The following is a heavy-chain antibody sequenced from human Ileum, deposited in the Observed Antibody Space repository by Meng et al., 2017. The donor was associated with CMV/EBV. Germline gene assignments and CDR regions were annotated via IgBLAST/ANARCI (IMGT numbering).Heavy chain of an antibody. Sequence: SETLSLTCDVSGVSIKNTYFWWNWVRQPPGKGLEWIGGLYYSGSTYYNPALKSRVTISIDTSKNQFSLKLSSVTAADTAVYYCARDWGSGWYGPPLWGQGTLVTVSS. J-gene: IGHJ4*02. CDR1: GVSIKNTYFW. CDR2: LYYSGST. CDR3: ARDWGSGWYGPPL. D-gene: IGHD6-19*01. V-gene: IGHV4-39*07.